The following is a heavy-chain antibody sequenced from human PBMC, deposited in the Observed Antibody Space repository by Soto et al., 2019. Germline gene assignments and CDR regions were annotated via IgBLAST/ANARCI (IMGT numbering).Heavy chain of an antibody. CDR3: AKDQTGGYYYYYGMDV. CDR1: GFTFSSYA. D-gene: IGHD3-16*01. V-gene: IGHV3-23*01. J-gene: IGHJ6*02. CDR2: ISGSGGST. Sequence: AVGSLRLSCAASGFTFSSYAMSWVRQAPGKGLEWVSAISGSGGSTYYADSVKGRFTISRDNSKNTLYLQMNSLRAEDTAVYYCAKDQTGGYYYYYGMDVWGQGTTVTVS.